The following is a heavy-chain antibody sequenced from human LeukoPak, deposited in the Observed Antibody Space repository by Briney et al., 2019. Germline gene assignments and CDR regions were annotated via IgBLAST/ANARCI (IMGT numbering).Heavy chain of an antibody. CDR1: GGSISSSSYY. D-gene: IGHD3-22*01. V-gene: IGHV4-39*01. CDR2: IYYSGST. Sequence: PSETLSLTCTVSGGSISSSSYYWGWIRQPPGKGLEWFGSIYYSGSTYYNPSLKSRVTISVDTSKNQFSLKLSSVTAADTAVYYCARLYDSSGYYSDDAFDIWGQGTMVTVSS. J-gene: IGHJ3*02. CDR3: ARLYDSSGYYSDDAFDI.